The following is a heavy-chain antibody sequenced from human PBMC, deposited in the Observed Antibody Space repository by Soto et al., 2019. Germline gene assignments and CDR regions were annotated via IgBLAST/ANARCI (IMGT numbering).Heavy chain of an antibody. CDR3: AREDSSGWSGESMDV. V-gene: IGHV4-34*01. Sequence: PSETLSLTCAVYGESLRSHSWNWIRQPPGKGLEWVGEINHSGSTNYNPSLKSRATISVDTSKNQFSLKLTSVIAADTGVYYCAREDSSGWSGESMDVCGQGTTLXVS. D-gene: IGHD6-19*01. CDR2: INHSGST. J-gene: IGHJ6*02. CDR1: GESLRSHS.